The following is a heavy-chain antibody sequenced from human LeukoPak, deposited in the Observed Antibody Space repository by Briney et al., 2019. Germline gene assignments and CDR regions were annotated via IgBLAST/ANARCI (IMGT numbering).Heavy chain of an antibody. Sequence: SETLSLTCTVSGYSISSGYYWGWIRQPPGKGLEWIGSIYHSGGTYSSPSLKSRVTISVDTSRNQFSLKLTSATAADTAVYYCARSTSGWFWFDPWGQGTLVTVSS. V-gene: IGHV4-38-2*02. CDR3: ARSTSGWFWFDP. J-gene: IGHJ5*02. D-gene: IGHD6-19*01. CDR1: GYSISSGYY. CDR2: IYHSGGT.